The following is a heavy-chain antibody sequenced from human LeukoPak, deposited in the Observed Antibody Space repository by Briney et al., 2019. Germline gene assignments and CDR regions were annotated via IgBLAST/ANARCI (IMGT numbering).Heavy chain of an antibody. CDR1: GYTLTELS. D-gene: IGHD4-17*01. CDR3: ARGSRLGYGDPSPFDY. V-gene: IGHV1-24*01. J-gene: IGHJ4*02. Sequence: ASVKVSCKVSGYTLTELSMHWVRQAPGKGLEWMGGFDPEDGETIYAQKFQGRVTMTEDTSTDTAYMELSSLRSEDTAVYYCARGSRLGYGDPSPFDYWGQGTLVTVSS. CDR2: FDPEDGET.